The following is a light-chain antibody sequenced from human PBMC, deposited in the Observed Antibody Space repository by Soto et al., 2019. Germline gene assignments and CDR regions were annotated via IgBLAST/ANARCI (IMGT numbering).Light chain of an antibody. CDR3: QQYNSWPLT. J-gene: IGKJ4*01. CDR2: DIF. Sequence: EIVMTQSPATLSVSPGERATLSCRASQSVGSDLAWYQQKTGQAPRLVIYDIFTRDTGVPTRISGSGSGTEFTLTISRLQSEDFSVYYCQQYNSWPLTFGGGTKVDIK. CDR1: QSVGSD. V-gene: IGKV3D-15*01.